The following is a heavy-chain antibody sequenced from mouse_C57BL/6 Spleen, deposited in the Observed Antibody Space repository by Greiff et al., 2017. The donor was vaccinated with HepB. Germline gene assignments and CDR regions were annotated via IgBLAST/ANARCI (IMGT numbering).Heavy chain of an antibody. Sequence: QVQLQQPGAELVMPGASVKLSCKASGYTFTSYWMHWVKQRPGQGLEWIGEIDPSDSYTNYTQKFKGKSTLTVDNSSSTAYMQLSSLTSEDSAVYYCARTSTVVAPMDYWGQGTSVTVSS. CDR3: ARTSTVVAPMDY. V-gene: IGHV1-69*01. CDR2: IDPSDSYT. D-gene: IGHD1-1*01. CDR1: GYTFTSYW. J-gene: IGHJ4*01.